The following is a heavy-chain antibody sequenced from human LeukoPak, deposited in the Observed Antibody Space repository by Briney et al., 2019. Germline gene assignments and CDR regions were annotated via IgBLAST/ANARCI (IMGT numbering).Heavy chain of an antibody. CDR1: GASISSYY. CDR2: IYYSGST. V-gene: IGHV4-59*01. CDR3: ARGSSYYDYVWGSYRRIHFDY. D-gene: IGHD3-16*02. Sequence: KPSETLSLTCTVSGASISSYYWSWIRQPPGKGLEWLGYIYYSGSTNYNPSLKSPVTISVDTSNNQFSLKLSSVTAADTAVYYCARGSSYYDYVWGSYRRIHFDYWGQGTLVTVSS. J-gene: IGHJ4*02.